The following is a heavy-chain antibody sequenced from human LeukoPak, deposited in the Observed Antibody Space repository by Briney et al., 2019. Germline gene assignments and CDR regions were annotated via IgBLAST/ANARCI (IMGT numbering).Heavy chain of an antibody. CDR3: AKALMTTVTTPGAFDI. CDR1: GFTFSSYA. J-gene: IGHJ3*02. V-gene: IGHV3-23*01. D-gene: IGHD4-17*01. Sequence: PGGSLRLSCAASGFTFSSYAMSWVRQAPGEGLEWVSAISGSGGSTYYADSVKGRFTISRDNSKNTLYLQMNSLRAEDTAVYYCAKALMTTVTTPGAFDIWGQGTMVTVSS. CDR2: ISGSGGST.